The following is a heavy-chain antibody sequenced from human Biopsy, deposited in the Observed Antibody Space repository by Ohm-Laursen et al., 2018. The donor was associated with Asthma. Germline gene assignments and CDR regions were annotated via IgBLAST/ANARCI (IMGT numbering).Heavy chain of an antibody. CDR3: ARTYFDFLTGQVHDAFAI. Sequence: ASVKVSCKVSGYTFINYAIHWVRQAPGHSLEWMGWINAANGNTKYSQKFQGRLTISRDTSASTAYMDLSSLRSEDTAVYYCARTYFDFLTGQVHDAFAIWGQGTMVTVSS. CDR2: INAANGNT. D-gene: IGHD3-9*01. CDR1: GYTFINYA. J-gene: IGHJ3*02. V-gene: IGHV1-3*01.